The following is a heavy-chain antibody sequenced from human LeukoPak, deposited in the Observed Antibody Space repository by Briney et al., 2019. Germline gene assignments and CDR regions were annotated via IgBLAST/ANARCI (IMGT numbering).Heavy chain of an antibody. CDR3: AKDGGGYRFDF. J-gene: IGHJ4*02. CDR1: GFPFNAYN. V-gene: IGHV3-30*02. Sequence: GGSLRLSCAAPGFPFNAYNIHWIRQAPGRGLEWVSFIRNDETEIHYADFAKGRFTISRDKSKNSVYLEMNSLRTDDTALYCCAKDGGGYRFDFWGQGTMVSVSS. D-gene: IGHD2-15*01. CDR2: IRNDETEI.